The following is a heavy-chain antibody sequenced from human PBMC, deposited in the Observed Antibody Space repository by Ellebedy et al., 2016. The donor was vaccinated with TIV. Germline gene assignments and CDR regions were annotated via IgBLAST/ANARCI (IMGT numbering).Heavy chain of an antibody. CDR3: ARGSAYYHRYFDR. CDR1: GGTFNSHA. CDR2: ITGMFRTV. J-gene: IGHJ4*02. D-gene: IGHD3-22*01. Sequence: SVKVSCKASGGTFNSHAISWVRQAPGQGLEWMGGITGMFRTVTYAQKFQGRVTITADEFMSTAYMDLSSLRSEDSAVYYCARGSAYYHRYFDRWGQGTLATVSS. V-gene: IGHV1-69*13.